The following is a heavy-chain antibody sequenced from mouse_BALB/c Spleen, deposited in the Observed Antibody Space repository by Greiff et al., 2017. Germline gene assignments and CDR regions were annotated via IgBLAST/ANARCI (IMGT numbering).Heavy chain of an antibody. Sequence: EVKLVESGGGLVQPGGSRKLSCAASGFTFSSFGMHWVRQAPEKGLEWVAYISSGSSTIYYADTVKGRFTISRDNPKNTLFLQMTSLRSEDTAMYYCAYRYERDYYAMDYWGQGTSVTVSS. J-gene: IGHJ4*01. CDR3: AYRYERDYYAMDY. CDR2: ISSGSSTI. V-gene: IGHV5-17*02. D-gene: IGHD2-14*01. CDR1: GFTFSSFG.